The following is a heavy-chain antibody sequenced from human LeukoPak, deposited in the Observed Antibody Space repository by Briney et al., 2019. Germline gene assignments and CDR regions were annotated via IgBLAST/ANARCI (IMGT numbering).Heavy chain of an antibody. V-gene: IGHV3-23*01. J-gene: IGHJ5*02. CDR3: ARDSCSGGSCFPLDP. D-gene: IGHD2-15*01. CDR1: EFTFSNYA. Sequence: GGSLRLSCAASEFTFSNYALSWVRRAPGKGLEWVSAISDSGDNTYYADSVKGRFTISRDNSKNTLYLQMNSLRAEDTAIYYCARDSCSGGSCFPLDPWGQGTLVTVSS. CDR2: ISDSGDNT.